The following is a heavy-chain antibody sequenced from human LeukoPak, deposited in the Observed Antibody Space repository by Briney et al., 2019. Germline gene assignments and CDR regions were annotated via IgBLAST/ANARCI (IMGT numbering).Heavy chain of an antibody. D-gene: IGHD3-10*01. CDR3: ARGITMVGGVIWDAFDI. J-gene: IGHJ3*02. CDR1: GVSVNSGDFY. V-gene: IGHV4-30-4*01. CDR2: IYYSGST. Sequence: PSQTLSLTCTVSGVSVNSGDFYWSWIRQPLGKGLEWIGFIYYSGSTYYNPSLKSRLTISVDTSKNQFSLRLSSVTAADTAVYLCARGITMVGGVIWDAFDIWGQGTMVTVSS.